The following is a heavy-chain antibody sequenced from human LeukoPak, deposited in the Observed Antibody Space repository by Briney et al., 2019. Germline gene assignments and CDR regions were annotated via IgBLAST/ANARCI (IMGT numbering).Heavy chain of an antibody. J-gene: IGHJ4*02. CDR2: IKSKGNGGTI. D-gene: IGHD3-10*01. CDR3: TTDPGTGVRGY. CDR1: GFTFPNAW. Sequence: GGSLRLSCAASGFTFPNAWVNWVRQAPGKGLEWVGHIKSKGNGGTIDYAAPVKGRFTISRDDSKNTVYLQMNSLEIEDTAVYFCTTDPGTGVRGYWGQGTLVTVSS. V-gene: IGHV3-15*01.